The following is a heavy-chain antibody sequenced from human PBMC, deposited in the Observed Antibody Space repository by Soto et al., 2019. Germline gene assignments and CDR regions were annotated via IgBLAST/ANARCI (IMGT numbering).Heavy chain of an antibody. V-gene: IGHV4-31*03. Sequence: LSLTCTVSGGSISSGGYYWSWIRQHPGKGLEWIGYIYYSGSTYYNPSLKSRVTISVDTSKNQFSLKLSSVTAADTAVYYCARDPAWGAGGMDVWGQGTTVTVSS. CDR2: IYYSGST. D-gene: IGHD1-26*01. J-gene: IGHJ6*02. CDR3: ARDPAWGAGGMDV. CDR1: GGSISSGGYY.